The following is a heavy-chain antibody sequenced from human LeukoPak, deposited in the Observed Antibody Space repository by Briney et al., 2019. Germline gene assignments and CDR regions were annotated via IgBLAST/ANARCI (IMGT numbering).Heavy chain of an antibody. CDR3: ARGQPKRGGYRYYFTY. J-gene: IGHJ4*02. CDR1: GVSVGSAGYY. D-gene: IGHD3-10*01. V-gene: IGHV4-61*08. CDR2: MYYSGNS. Sequence: PSETLSLTCSVSGVSVGSAGYYWTWIRQPPGKGLEWIGYMYYSGNSNYNPFLKSRVTMSLDPSKNRFSLKLSSVTAADTAVYYCARGQPKRGGYRYYFTYWGQGPLVTVSS.